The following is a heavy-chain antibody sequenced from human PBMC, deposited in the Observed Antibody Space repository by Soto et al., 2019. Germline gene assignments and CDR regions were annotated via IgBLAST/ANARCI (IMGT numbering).Heavy chain of an antibody. CDR2: ISYSGTT. D-gene: IGHD6-6*01. CDR1: GGSISSAAYY. V-gene: IGHV4-31*03. J-gene: IGHJ4*02. Sequence: SETLSLTCIVSGGSISSAAYYWSWIRQHPGKGLEWIGFISYSGTTFYNPSLRSRVTISVDTSKNQFSLKLSSVTAADTAVYYCARVEYSSSSPLSYFDHWGQGTLVTVSS. CDR3: ARVEYSSSSPLSYFDH.